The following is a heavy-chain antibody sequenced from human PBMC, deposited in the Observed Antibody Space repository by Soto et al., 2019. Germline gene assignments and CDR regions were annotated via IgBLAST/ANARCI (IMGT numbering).Heavy chain of an antibody. CDR3: ARGFGRFNY. V-gene: IGHV3-48*03. Sequence: EVQLLESGGSLVQPGGSLRLSCGVSGFTFNDFEMNWVRQAPGKGLEWLAYIDGSGTTKKYADSVRGRFTISRDNPNNSLFLQMSSLSAADPAIYYCARGFGRFNYWGQGTVVSVSS. CDR1: GFTFNDFE. CDR2: IDGSGTTK. J-gene: IGHJ4*02. D-gene: IGHD3-10*01.